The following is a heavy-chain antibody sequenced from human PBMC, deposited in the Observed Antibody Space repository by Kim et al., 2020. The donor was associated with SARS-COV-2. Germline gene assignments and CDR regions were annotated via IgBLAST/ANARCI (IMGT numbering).Heavy chain of an antibody. D-gene: IGHD5-12*01. CDR1: GFTFSSYD. CDR3: ARARGYEFFDY. Sequence: GGSLRLSCAASGFTFSSYDMHWVRQATGKGLEWVSAIGTAGDTYYPGSVKGRFTISRENAKNSLYLQMNSLRAGDTAVYYCARARGYEFFDYWGQGTLVTVSS. V-gene: IGHV3-13*04. CDR2: IGTAGDT. J-gene: IGHJ4*02.